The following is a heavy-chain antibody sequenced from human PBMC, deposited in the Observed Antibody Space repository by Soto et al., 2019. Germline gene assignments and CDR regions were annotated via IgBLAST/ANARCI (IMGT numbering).Heavy chain of an antibody. Sequence: GPGVKKPGASVKVSCKASGYIFTNYGISWVRQAPGQGPEWMGWISGYNGNTKYAQKLQGRVTLTTDTSTRTAYMELRSLRSDDTAVYYCARGGSSWSAEYYQHWGQGTLVIVSS. CDR3: ARGGSSWSAEYYQH. J-gene: IGHJ1*01. D-gene: IGHD6-13*01. CDR2: ISGYNGNT. CDR1: GYIFTNYG. V-gene: IGHV1-18*01.